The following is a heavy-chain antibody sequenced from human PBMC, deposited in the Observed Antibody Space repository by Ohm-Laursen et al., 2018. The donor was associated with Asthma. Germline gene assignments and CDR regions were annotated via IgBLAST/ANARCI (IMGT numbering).Heavy chain of an antibody. CDR1: GYTFSRYS. CDR3: ARDEVGALYYFDY. D-gene: IGHD1-26*01. Sequence: SLRLSCTASGYTFSRYSIHWVRQIPGKGLERVASISTASSFIYYADSVRGRFTTSRDNARNSVYLQMNSLRAEDTAVYYCARDEVGALYYFDYWGQGTLVTVSS. CDR2: ISTASSFI. V-gene: IGHV3-21*01. J-gene: IGHJ4*02.